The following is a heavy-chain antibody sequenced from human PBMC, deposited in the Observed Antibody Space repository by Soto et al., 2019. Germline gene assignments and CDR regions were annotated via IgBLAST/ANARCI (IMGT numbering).Heavy chain of an antibody. J-gene: IGHJ4*02. CDR3: ARAVAGRIDY. V-gene: IGHV6-1*01. CDR1: GDSVSSNSVT. CDR2: TYYRSKWYK. Sequence: QVQLQQSGPGLVKPSQTLSLTCAISGDSVSSNSVTWNWIRQSPSRGLEWLGRTYYRSKWYKDYTLYVRSLITINPDTSKHQFSLQLNSMTPEDTAVFYGARAVAGRIDYWGQGTLVTVSS. D-gene: IGHD6-19*01.